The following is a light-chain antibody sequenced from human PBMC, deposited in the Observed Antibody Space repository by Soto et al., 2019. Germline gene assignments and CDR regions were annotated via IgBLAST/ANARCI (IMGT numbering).Light chain of an antibody. Sequence: LQMNQSPSNLPAPVCDRVNITCRASQSISTWLAWYQQKPGKAPNLLIYKASYLASGVPSRFSGGGSGTEFTLTISSLQPDDFATYYCQQYSSYWTSGQGTKVDI. V-gene: IGKV1-5*03. J-gene: IGKJ1*01. CDR2: KAS. CDR1: QSISTW. CDR3: QQYSSYWT.